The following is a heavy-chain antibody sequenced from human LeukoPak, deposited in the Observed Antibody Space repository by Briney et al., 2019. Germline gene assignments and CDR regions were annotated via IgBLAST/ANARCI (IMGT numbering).Heavy chain of an antibody. D-gene: IGHD6-19*01. Sequence: SGGSLRLSCAASGFTFSSYAMSWVRQAPGKGLEWVSAISGSGGSTYYADSVKGRFTISRDNSKNTLYLQMNSLRAEDTAVYYCAKVRYSSGWTAVRFDYWGQGTLVTVSS. V-gene: IGHV3-23*01. CDR2: ISGSGGST. J-gene: IGHJ4*02. CDR3: AKVRYSSGWTAVRFDY. CDR1: GFTFSSYA.